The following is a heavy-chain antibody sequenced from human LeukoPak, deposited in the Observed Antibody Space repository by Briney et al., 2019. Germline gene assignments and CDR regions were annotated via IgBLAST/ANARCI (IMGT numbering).Heavy chain of an antibody. J-gene: IGHJ4*02. CDR3: ARELY. CDR2: IKQDGSEK. V-gene: IGHV3-7*01. D-gene: IGHD2-8*01. CDR1: GFTFSSYW. Sequence: GGSLRLSCVASGFTFSSYWMSWVRQAPGKGLEWVANIKQDGSEKFYVDSVKGRFTISRDNVKKSLYLQMNSLRDEDTAVYYCARELYGAQGPLVTV.